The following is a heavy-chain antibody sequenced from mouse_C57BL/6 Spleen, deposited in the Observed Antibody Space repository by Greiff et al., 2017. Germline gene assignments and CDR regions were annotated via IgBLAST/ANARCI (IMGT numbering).Heavy chain of an antibody. D-gene: IGHD2-2*01. CDR3: TRYGGYDGYSYAMDY. Sequence: QVQLQQSGAELVRPGASVTLSCKASGYTFTDYEMHWVKQTPVHGLEWIGAIDPETGGTAYNQKFKGKAILTADKSSSTAYMELRSLTSEDSAVYYCTRYGGYDGYSYAMDYWGQGTSVTVSS. J-gene: IGHJ4*01. CDR1: GYTFTDYE. CDR2: IDPETGGT. V-gene: IGHV1-15*01.